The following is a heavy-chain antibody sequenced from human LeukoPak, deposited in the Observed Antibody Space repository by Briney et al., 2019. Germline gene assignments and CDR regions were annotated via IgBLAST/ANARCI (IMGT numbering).Heavy chain of an antibody. J-gene: IGHJ4*02. CDR2: IFHSGST. V-gene: IGHV4-4*02. CDR1: GDSISNAYW. CDR3: ARVRGYSYGNFDY. D-gene: IGHD5-18*01. Sequence: SETLSLTCAVSGDSISNAYWWNWVRQSPGMGLEWIGQIFHSGSTNYNPSLKSRVTISVDTSKNQFSLKLSSVTAADAAVYYCARVRGYSYGNFDYWGQGTLVTVSS.